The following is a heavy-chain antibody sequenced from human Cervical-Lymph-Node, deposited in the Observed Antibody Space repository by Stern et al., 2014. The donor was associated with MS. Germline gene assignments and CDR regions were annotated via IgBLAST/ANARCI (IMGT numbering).Heavy chain of an antibody. CDR1: GYTFTSHY. CDR2: INPSCDSA. CDR3: ASGTGSKRPTGNY. V-gene: IGHV1-46*01. J-gene: IGHJ4*02. Sequence: VKLVASGAEVKKPGASVKVSCKASGYTFTSHYMHWVRQAPGQGLEWVGIINPSCDSASYAQKFQGRVTMTRDTSTSTVYMELSSLRSEDTAVYYCASGTGSKRPTGNYWGQGTLVTVSS. D-gene: IGHD3/OR15-3a*01.